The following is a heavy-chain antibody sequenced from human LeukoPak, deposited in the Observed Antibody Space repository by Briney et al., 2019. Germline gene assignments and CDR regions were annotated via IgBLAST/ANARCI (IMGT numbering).Heavy chain of an antibody. CDR2: INHSGST. V-gene: IGHV4-34*01. Sequence: WETLSLTCAVYGESFSGYYWLWIRQPPGKGLVWIGEINHSGSTKYDPSLKSRVSISVDTPKNQFSLKLSSVTAADTAVYYCPRCSLVAAAGLRKRYWYFDLWGRGTLGTVSS. J-gene: IGHJ2*01. D-gene: IGHD6-13*01. CDR1: GESFSGYY. CDR3: PRCSLVAAAGLRKRYWYFDL.